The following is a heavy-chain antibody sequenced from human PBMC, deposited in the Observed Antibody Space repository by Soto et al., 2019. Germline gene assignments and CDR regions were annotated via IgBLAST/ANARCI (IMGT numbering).Heavy chain of an antibody. CDR2: FSAGGRT. CDR1: GFSFSSYA. D-gene: IGHD4-17*01. CDR3: AKESMPEHYGDTLFDY. V-gene: IGHV3-23*01. J-gene: IGHJ4*02. Sequence: EVQLLESGGGLVQPGGSLRLSCAASGFSFSSYALSWVRQAPGKGLEWVSTFSAGGRTYYADSVKGRFTIAKDTSTNTVHLQASRLRAEDTAVYYCAKESMPEHYGDTLFDYWGQGTRVTVSS.